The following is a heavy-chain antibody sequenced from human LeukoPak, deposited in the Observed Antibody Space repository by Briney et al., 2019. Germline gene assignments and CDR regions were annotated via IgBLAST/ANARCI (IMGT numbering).Heavy chain of an antibody. J-gene: IGHJ4*02. CDR1: GFTFSSYA. CDR2: ISGSGGST. Sequence: GGSLRLSCAASGFTFSSYAMSWVRQAPGKGLEWVSAISGSGGSTYYADSVKGRFTISRDNSKNPLYLQMNSLRAEDTAVYYCAKADSSWFSCLNYWGREPWSPSPQ. CDR3: AKADSSWFSCLNY. V-gene: IGHV3-23*01. D-gene: IGHD3-10*01.